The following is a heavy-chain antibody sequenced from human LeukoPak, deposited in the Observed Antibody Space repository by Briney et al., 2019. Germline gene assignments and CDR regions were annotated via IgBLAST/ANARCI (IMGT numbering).Heavy chain of an antibody. CDR2: IYYSGST. CDR3: ARLELGYSYGSFDY. CDR1: GGSISSYY. J-gene: IGHJ4*02. V-gene: IGHV4-59*01. Sequence: SETLSLTCTVSGGSISSYYWSWIRQPPGKGLEWIGYIYYSGSTNYNPSLKSRVTISVDTSKNQFSLKLSSVTAADTAAYYCARLELGYSYGSFDYWGQGTLVTVSS. D-gene: IGHD5-18*01.